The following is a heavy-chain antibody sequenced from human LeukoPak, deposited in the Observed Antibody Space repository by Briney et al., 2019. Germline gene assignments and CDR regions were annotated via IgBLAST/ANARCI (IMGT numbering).Heavy chain of an antibody. V-gene: IGHV3-21*01. Sequence: PGGSLRLSCAASGFTFSSYSMNWVRQAPGKGPEWVSSISSSSSYIYYADSVKGRFTISRDNAKNSLYLQMNSLRAEDTAVYYCARDRSPVTTSLFDYWGQGTLVTVSS. CDR1: GFTFSSYS. J-gene: IGHJ4*02. CDR3: ARDRSPVTTSLFDY. CDR2: ISSSSSYI. D-gene: IGHD4-11*01.